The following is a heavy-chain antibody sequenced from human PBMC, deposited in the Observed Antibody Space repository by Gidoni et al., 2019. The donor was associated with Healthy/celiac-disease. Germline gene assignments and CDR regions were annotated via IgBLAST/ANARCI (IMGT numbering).Heavy chain of an antibody. Sequence: QVTLPDSGPVLVIPPETLTLTSTVSGFSLRHARMGVIWIRQPPGKALAWLAHIFSNDANTYRTSLKIRLTISKDTSKSQVVLTMTNMDPVDTATDYCARICREYEVYYYMDVWGKGTTVTVSS. CDR3: ARICREYEVYYYMDV. V-gene: IGHV2-26*01. J-gene: IGHJ6*03. D-gene: IGHD6-6*01. CDR2: IFSNDAN. CDR1: GFSLRHARMG.